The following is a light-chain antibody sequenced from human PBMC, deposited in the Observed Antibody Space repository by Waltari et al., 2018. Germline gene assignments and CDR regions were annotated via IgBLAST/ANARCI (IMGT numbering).Light chain of an antibody. Sequence: QSVLTQPPSASGTPGPGVPIPRSGSSPRLRTNTVNWYHQLPGTAPKLLIYGNDQRPSGVPDRFSGSKSGTSGSLAISGLQSEDEADYYCASWDDSLNGWVFGGGTSLTVL. J-gene: IGLJ3*02. CDR2: GND. CDR1: SPRLRTNT. V-gene: IGLV1-44*01. CDR3: ASWDDSLNGWV.